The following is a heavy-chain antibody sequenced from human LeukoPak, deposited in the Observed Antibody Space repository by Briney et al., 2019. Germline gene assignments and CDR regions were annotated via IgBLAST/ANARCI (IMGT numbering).Heavy chain of an antibody. D-gene: IGHD6-13*01. Sequence: SETLSLTCTVSGDSISSYYWSWIRQPPGKGLEWIGYIYYSGSTNYNPSLKSRVTISVDTSKNQFSLKLSSVTAADTAVYYCARYEGQQLNFDYWGQGTLVTVSS. V-gene: IGHV4-59*01. CDR1: GDSISSYY. CDR3: ARYEGQQLNFDY. CDR2: IYYSGST. J-gene: IGHJ4*02.